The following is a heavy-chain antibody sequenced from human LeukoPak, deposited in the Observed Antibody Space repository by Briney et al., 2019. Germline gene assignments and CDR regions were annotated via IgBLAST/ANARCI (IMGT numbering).Heavy chain of an antibody. CDR3: AKRDSSGSYYFDY. V-gene: IGHV3-48*03. Sequence: GGSLRLSCAASGFTFSSYEMNWVRQAPGKGLEWVSYITSSGGTIYYADSVKGRFTISRDNAKNSLYLQMNSLRAEDTAVFYCAKRDSSGSYYFDYWGQGTLVTVSS. CDR2: ITSSGGTI. CDR1: GFTFSSYE. J-gene: IGHJ4*02. D-gene: IGHD3-22*01.